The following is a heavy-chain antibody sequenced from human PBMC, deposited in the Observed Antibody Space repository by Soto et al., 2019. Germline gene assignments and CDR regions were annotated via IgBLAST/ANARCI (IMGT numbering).Heavy chain of an antibody. V-gene: IGHV2-26*01. CDR1: GFSLSKARMG. J-gene: IGHJ4*02. CDR3: ARAPGEPLQIYYFDP. D-gene: IGHD3-16*01. Sequence: SGPTLVNPTETLTLTCTVSGFSLSKARMGVSWIRQPPGKALEWLAHIFWNDEGSYNTSLKNRLTISKDTSKSQVVLTLTNVDPVDTGTYSCARAPGEPLQIYYFDPGGQEPLVTAPS. CDR2: IFWNDEG.